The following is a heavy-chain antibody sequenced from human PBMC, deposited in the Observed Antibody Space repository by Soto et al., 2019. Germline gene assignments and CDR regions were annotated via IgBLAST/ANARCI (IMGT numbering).Heavy chain of an antibody. CDR2: IIPIFGTA. V-gene: IGHV1-69*13. Sequence: GASVKVSCKASGGTFSSYAISWVRQAPGQGLEWMGGIIPIFGTANYAQKFQGRVTITADESTSTAYMELSSLRSEDTAVYYCAREGSYGMDVWGQGTTVTVSS. J-gene: IGHJ6*02. CDR1: GGTFSSYA. CDR3: AREGSYGMDV.